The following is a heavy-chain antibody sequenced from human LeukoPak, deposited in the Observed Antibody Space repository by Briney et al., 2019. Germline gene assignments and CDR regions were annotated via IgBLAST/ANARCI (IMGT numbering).Heavy chain of an antibody. CDR3: ARTVAAAPFDY. V-gene: IGHV3-30*03. CDR1: GFTFSSYG. D-gene: IGHD6-13*01. J-gene: IGHJ4*02. Sequence: GGSLRLSCAASGFTFSSYGMHWVRQAPGKGLEWVAVISYDGSNKYYADSVKGRFTISRDNSKNTLYLQMNSLRAEDTAVYYCARTVAAAPFDYWGQGTLVTVSS. CDR2: ISYDGSNK.